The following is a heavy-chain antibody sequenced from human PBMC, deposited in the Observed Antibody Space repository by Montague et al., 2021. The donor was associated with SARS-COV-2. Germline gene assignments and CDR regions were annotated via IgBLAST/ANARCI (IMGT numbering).Heavy chain of an antibody. CDR3: ARGSGCSGGSCYSEWDPYYYYGMDV. Sequence: SETLSLTCVVSGDSISPDNWWTWVRLPPGKGLAWVGGIYHTGSTKYKPSLKSRVSMSVDTSKNQFSLKLSSVTAADTAVYYCARGSGCSGGSCYSEWDPYYYYGMDVWGQGTTVTVSS. J-gene: IGHJ6*02. CDR2: IYHTGST. D-gene: IGHD2-15*01. V-gene: IGHV4-4*02. CDR1: GDSISPDNW.